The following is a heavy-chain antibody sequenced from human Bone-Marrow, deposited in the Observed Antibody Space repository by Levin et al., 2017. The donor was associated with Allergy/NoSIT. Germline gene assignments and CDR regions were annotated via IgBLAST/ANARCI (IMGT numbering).Heavy chain of an antibody. Sequence: SETLSLTCAVNGGSFSGYYWSWIRQPPGKGLEWIGEINHSGDANYNPSLKSRVTTSVTTSKKQFSLKLASVTAADTGLYYCARGHSTSGFDNWGQGTLVTVSS. CDR2: INHSGDA. J-gene: IGHJ4*02. CDR3: ARGHSTSGFDN. V-gene: IGHV4-34*01. D-gene: IGHD4-11*01. CDR1: GGSFSGYY.